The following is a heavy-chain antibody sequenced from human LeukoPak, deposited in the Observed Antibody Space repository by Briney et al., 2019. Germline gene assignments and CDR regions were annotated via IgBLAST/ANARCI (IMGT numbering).Heavy chain of an antibody. CDR2: IGSSSNSI. CDR1: GFTFSSYS. D-gene: IGHD1-26*01. V-gene: IGHV3-21*01. CDR3: ARELPTEAFDY. J-gene: IGHJ4*02. Sequence: GGSLRLSCAASGFTFSSYSMNWVRQAPGKGLEWVSSIGSSSNSIYYTVSVKGRFTISRDNAKNSLYLQMNSLRAEDTAVYYCARELPTEAFDYWGQGTLVTVSS.